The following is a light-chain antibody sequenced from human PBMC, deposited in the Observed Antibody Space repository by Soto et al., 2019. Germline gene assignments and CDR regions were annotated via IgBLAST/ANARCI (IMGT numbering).Light chain of an antibody. J-gene: IGLJ1*01. CDR1: SSDVGGYNY. V-gene: IGLV2-14*01. Sequence: QSVLTQPASVSGSPGQSITISCTGTSSDVGGYNYVSWYQQHTGKAPKLMIYEVSNRPSGVSNRFSGSKSGNTASLNISGLQAEDEADYYCSSYTSSSTRVFGTGTKVTVL. CDR2: EVS. CDR3: SSYTSSSTRV.